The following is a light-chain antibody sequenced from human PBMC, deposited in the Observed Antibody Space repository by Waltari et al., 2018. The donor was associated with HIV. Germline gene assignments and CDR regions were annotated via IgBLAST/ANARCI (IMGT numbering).Light chain of an antibody. V-gene: IGLV1-44*01. CDR3: AAWDDSLNGVI. CDR1: SSNLGSNT. J-gene: IGLJ2*01. CDR2: NNN. Sequence: QSVLTQPPSASGTPGPRVTISCSGSSSNLGSNTVNWYQQLPGTAPNLLIYNNNQRPSGVPDRFSGSKSGTSASLAISGLQSEDEADYYCAAWDDSLNGVIFGGGTKLTVL.